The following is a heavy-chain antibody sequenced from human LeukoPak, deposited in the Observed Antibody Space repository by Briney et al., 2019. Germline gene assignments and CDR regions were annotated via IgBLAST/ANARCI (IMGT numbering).Heavy chain of an antibody. CDR2: IYSSGST. J-gene: IGHJ4*02. CDR3: AKHLDGPYGDYLTFDY. D-gene: IGHD4-17*01. CDR1: GDSISSFY. V-gene: IGHV4-4*07. Sequence: SETLSLTCTVSGDSISSFYWSWIRQPAGKGLEWVGRIYSSGSTNYNPSLKNRVTMSVDTSKNQFTLKLSSVTAADTAVYYCAKHLDGPYGDYLTFDYWGQGTRVTVSS.